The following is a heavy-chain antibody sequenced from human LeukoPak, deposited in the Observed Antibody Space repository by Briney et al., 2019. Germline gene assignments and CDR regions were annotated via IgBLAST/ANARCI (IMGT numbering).Heavy chain of an antibody. V-gene: IGHV3-13*01. CDR3: VREARGYHYTYFDY. J-gene: IGHJ4*02. CDR1: GFPLSSHD. D-gene: IGHD5-18*01. Sequence: GGSLRLSCTAFGFPLSSHDMHWVRQATGKGLEWIAAIASCSQTFYAGSVKGRFTISREDAKNSLYLQMNSLRAGDTAVYYCVREARGYHYTYFDYWGEGTLVTVSS. CDR2: IASCSQT.